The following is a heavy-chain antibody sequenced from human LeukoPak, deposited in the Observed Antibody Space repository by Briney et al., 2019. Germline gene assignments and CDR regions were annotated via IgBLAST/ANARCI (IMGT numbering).Heavy chain of an antibody. CDR2: ISGGGPVT. D-gene: IGHD6-19*01. CDR3: ARRGSSGWYDY. J-gene: IGHJ4*02. CDR1: GFTFSSYA. V-gene: IGHV3-23*01. Sequence: GGSLRLSCAASGFTFSSYAMSWVRQARGKGLECVSPISGGGPVTYYTDSVKGRFTISRDNSKDTLYLEMNSLRAEDTAVYYCARRGSSGWYDYWGQGTLVTVSP.